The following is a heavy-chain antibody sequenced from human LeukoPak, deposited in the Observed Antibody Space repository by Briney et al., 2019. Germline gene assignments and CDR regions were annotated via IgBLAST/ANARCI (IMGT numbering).Heavy chain of an antibody. Sequence: PGGSLRLSCAASGFTFSSYWMSWVRQAPGKGLEWVANIKQDGSEKYYVDSVKGRFTISRDNAKNSLYLQMNSLRAEDTAVYYCARDSRQWLVIGWFDPWGQGTLVTVSS. CDR3: ARDSRQWLVIGWFDP. D-gene: IGHD6-19*01. J-gene: IGHJ5*02. CDR2: IKQDGSEK. V-gene: IGHV3-7*01. CDR1: GFTFSSYW.